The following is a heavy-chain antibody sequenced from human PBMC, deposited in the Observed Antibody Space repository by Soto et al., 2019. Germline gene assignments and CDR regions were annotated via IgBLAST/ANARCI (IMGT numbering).Heavy chain of an antibody. Sequence: EVTLVESGGGLVQPGGSLELSCVGSGFNFRSAWMEWVRQAPGKGPEWVGRVRSRTEGGDKEYNAALEGRFTISRDDSKNESSLEMNSLRLEDMAVYYSMTDPSTVTTFYYFDSWGQGTLVTVSS. D-gene: IGHD4-17*01. V-gene: IGHV3-15*05. CDR3: MTDPSTVTTFYYFDS. CDR1: GFNFRSAW. J-gene: IGHJ4*02. CDR2: VRSRTEGGDK.